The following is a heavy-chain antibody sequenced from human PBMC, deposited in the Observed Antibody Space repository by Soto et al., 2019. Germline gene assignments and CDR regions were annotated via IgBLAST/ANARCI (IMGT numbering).Heavy chain of an antibody. CDR3: ARASDAYGVDF. CDR2: IYYSGST. Sequence: QVQLQESGPGLVKPSQTLSLTCTVSGGSISSGGYYWTWIRQHPGKGLEWIGHIYYSGSTYHNPSLKSRVSVSVDTSKKQFSLRLSSVTAADTAVYYCARASDAYGVDFWGQGTLVTVSS. V-gene: IGHV4-31*03. D-gene: IGHD4-17*01. CDR1: GGSISSGGYY. J-gene: IGHJ4*02.